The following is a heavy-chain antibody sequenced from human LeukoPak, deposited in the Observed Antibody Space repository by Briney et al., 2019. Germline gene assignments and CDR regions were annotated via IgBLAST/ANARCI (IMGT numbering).Heavy chain of an antibody. J-gene: IGHJ4*02. CDR1: GFTFSNYW. CDR2: IKTDGSDK. CDR3: ARDVAKARAVTGTRDY. V-gene: IGHV3-7*01. Sequence: PGGSLRLSCAASGFTFSNYWMSWVRQAPGKGLEWVANIKTDGSDKDYVDSVKGRFTISRDNAKNSLYLQINSLRAEDTAVYYCARDVAKARAVTGTRDYWGQGTLVTVSS. D-gene: IGHD6-19*01.